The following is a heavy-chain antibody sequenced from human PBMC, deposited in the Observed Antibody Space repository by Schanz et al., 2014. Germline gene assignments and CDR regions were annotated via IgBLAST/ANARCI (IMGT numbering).Heavy chain of an antibody. CDR3: ARGREVVAKIFDV. D-gene: IGHD3-22*01. Sequence: EVKLLESGGHLVQPGGSLRLSCVASGFTFFGSFAMSWVRQAPGKGLEWVSGMSGSGSTADYADSVKGRFTISRDNAKNSLYLQMNSLRAEDTGVYYCARGREVVAKIFDVWGRGTMVTVSS. V-gene: IGHV3-23*01. CDR1: GFTFFGSFA. CDR2: MSGSGSTA. J-gene: IGHJ3*01.